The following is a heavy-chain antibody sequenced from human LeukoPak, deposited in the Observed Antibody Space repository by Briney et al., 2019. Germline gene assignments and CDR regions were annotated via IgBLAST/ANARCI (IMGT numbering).Heavy chain of an antibody. Sequence: PSETLSLTCAVYGGSFSGYYWSWIRQPPGKGLEWIGEINHSGSTNYNPSLKSRVTISVDTSKNQFSLKLSSVTAADTAVYYCARAAVEELFDYWGQGTLVTVSS. V-gene: IGHV4-34*01. D-gene: IGHD1-26*01. J-gene: IGHJ4*02. CDR2: INHSGST. CDR1: GGSFSGYY. CDR3: ARAAVEELFDY.